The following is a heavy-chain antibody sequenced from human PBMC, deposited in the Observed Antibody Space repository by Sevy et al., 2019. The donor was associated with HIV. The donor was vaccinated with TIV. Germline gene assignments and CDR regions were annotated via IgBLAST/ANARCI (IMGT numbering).Heavy chain of an antibody. CDR1: GFIFGDYA. CDR2: VRSKTYGGTT. J-gene: IGHJ4*02. CDR3: ARDNRGAAAGIHS. D-gene: IGHD6-13*01. V-gene: IGHV3-49*03. Sequence: GGSLRLSCTTSGFIFGDYAMSWFRQAPEKGLEWVGFVRSKTYGGTTDYAAPVKGRFTISRDDSTSIAYLQMNSLKTEETAVYYCARDNRGAAAGIHSWGQGTLVTVSS.